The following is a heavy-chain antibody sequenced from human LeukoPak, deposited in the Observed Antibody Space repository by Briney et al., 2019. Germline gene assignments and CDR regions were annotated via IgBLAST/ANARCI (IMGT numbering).Heavy chain of an antibody. J-gene: IGHJ4*02. Sequence: PSETLSLTCTVSGGSISSSSYYWGWIRQPPGKGLEWTGSIYYSGSTYYNPSLKSRVTISVDTSKNQFSLKLSSVTAADTAVYYCARRWAKVRGVIDHFDYWGQGTLVTVSS. CDR3: ARRWAKVRGVIDHFDY. V-gene: IGHV4-39*01. CDR2: IYYSGST. CDR1: GGSISSSSYY. D-gene: IGHD3-10*01.